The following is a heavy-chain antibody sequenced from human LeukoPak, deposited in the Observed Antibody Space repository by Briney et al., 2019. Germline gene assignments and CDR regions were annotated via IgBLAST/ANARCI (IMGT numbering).Heavy chain of an antibody. CDR2: IIPIFGTA. V-gene: IGHV1-69*05. D-gene: IGHD3-22*01. J-gene: IGHJ4*02. CDR1: GGTFSSYA. CDR3: ATSQDPYYYDSSGYYY. Sequence: SVKVSCKASGGTFSSYAISWVRQAPGQGLEWMGRIIPIFGTANYAQKFQGRVTITTDESTSTAYMELSSLRSEDTAVHYCATSQDPYYYDSSGYYYWGQGTLVTVSS.